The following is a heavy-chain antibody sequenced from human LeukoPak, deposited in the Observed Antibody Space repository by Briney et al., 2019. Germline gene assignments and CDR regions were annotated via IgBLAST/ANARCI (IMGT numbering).Heavy chain of an antibody. CDR1: GGSISSSSYY. J-gene: IGHJ2*01. Sequence: SETLSLTCTVSGGSISSSSYYWGWIRQPPGKGLEWIGSIYYSGGTYYNPSLKSRVTISVDTSKNQFSLKLSSATAADTAVYYCARHLSIQLWSHWYFDLWGRGTLVTVSS. CDR3: ARHLSIQLWSHWYFDL. CDR2: IYYSGGT. D-gene: IGHD5-18*01. V-gene: IGHV4-39*01.